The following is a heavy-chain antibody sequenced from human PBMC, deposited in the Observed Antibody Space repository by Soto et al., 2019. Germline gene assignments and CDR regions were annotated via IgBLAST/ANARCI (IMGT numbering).Heavy chain of an antibody. CDR2: IIPIFGTA. J-gene: IGHJ4*02. V-gene: IGHV1-69*13. CDR1: GGTFSSYA. D-gene: IGHD2-21*02. CDR3: AQCGGDCYAPDY. Sequence: SVKVSCKASGGTFSSYAISWVRQAPGQGLEWMGGIIPIFGTANYAQKFQGRVTITADESTSTAYMELSSLRSEDTAVYYCAQCGGDCYAPDYWGQGTPVTVSS.